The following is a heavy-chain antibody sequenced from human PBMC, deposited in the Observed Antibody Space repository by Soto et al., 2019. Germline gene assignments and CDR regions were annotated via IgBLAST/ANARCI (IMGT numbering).Heavy chain of an antibody. CDR2: MNPYSGNT. CDR3: ARRKERSGPHYFDY. J-gene: IGHJ4*02. Sequence: ASVKVSCKAAGYTFTTYDISWVRQATGQGLEWMGWMNPYSGNTGYVQKFQGRVTVTRNTSISTVYRELSGLRPDDTAVYYCARRKERSGPHYFDYWGQGSQVTSPQ. V-gene: IGHV1-8*01. CDR1: GYTFTTYD. D-gene: IGHD6-25*01.